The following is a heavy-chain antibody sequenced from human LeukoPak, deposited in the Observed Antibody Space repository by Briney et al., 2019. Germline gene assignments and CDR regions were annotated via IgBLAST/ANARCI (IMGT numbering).Heavy chain of an antibody. CDR2: LSGSGSSA. V-gene: IGHV3-23*01. J-gene: IGHJ4*02. Sequence: GSLRLSCAASGFTFSTYAMSWVRQAPGKGLEWVSGLSGSGSSAYYADSVKGRFTISRDNSRNTLYLQMNSLRPDDTAVYYCARSGYYDKVVYWGQGTLVTVSS. CDR3: ARSGYYDKVVY. D-gene: IGHD3-9*01. CDR1: GFTFSTYA.